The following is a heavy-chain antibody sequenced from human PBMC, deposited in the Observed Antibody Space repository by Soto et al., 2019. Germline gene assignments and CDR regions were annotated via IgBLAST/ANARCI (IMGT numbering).Heavy chain of an antibody. CDR1: GGTFSRYA. CDR3: ARAIVGPTTTGWLDP. V-gene: IGHV1-69*01. J-gene: IGHJ5*02. D-gene: IGHD1-26*01. Sequence: QVQLVQSGAEVQKPGSSVKVSCKASGGTFSRYAISWVRQAPGQGLEWMGGIIPIFGTANYAQKFQGKVTITADESTSTAYMELSSLRFEDTAVYYCARAIVGPTTTGWLDPWGQGTLVTVSS. CDR2: IIPIFGTA.